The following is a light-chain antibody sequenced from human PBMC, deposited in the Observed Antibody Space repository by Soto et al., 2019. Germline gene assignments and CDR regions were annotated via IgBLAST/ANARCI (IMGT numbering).Light chain of an antibody. CDR2: AAS. J-gene: IGKJ2*01. CDR1: QSISSY. CDR3: QQSYNTPYT. V-gene: IGKV1-39*01. Sequence: DIQMTQSPSSLSASVGDRVTITCRASQSISSYLNWYQQKPGKAPKVLIYAASSLQSGVPPRFSGSGSGTDFTLIISSLQPEDFASYCCQQSYNTPYTFGQGTKLEIK.